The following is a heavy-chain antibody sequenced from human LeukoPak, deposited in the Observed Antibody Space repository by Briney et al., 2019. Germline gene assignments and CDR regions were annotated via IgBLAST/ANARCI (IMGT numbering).Heavy chain of an antibody. V-gene: IGHV1-58*02. D-gene: IGHD3-10*01. CDR2: IVVGSGNT. Sequence: SVKVSCKASGFTFTSSAMQWVRQARGQRLEWIGWIVVGSGNTNYAQKFQERVTITRDMSTSTAYMELSSLRSEDTAVYYCAADRGWDYGSGSDFDIWGQGTMVTVSS. CDR3: AADRGWDYGSGSDFDI. CDR1: GFTFTSSA. J-gene: IGHJ3*02.